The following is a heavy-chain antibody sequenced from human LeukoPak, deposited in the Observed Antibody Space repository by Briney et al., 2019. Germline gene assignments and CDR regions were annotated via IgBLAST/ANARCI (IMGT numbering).Heavy chain of an antibody. J-gene: IGHJ5*02. CDR2: IYYSGST. Sequence: SETLSLTCTVSGGSVSSGSYYWSWIRQPPGKGLEWIGYIYYSGSTNYNPSLKSRVTISVDTSKNQFSLKLSSVTAADTAVYYCARAGAATPLSWGQGTLVTVSS. D-gene: IGHD2-2*01. V-gene: IGHV4-61*01. CDR1: GGSVSSGSYY. CDR3: ARAGAATPLS.